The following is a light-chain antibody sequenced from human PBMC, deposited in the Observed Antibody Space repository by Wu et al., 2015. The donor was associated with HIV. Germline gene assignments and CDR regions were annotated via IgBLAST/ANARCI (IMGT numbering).Light chain of an antibody. Sequence: EIVLTQSPGTLSLSPGERATLSCRASQSVSSSYLAWYQQKVGQAPRLVIYGASTRATGIPDRFSGSGSGTDFTLTISRLEPEDFAVYYCQQYGSSPWTFGQGTKVEIK. CDR1: QSVSSSY. V-gene: IGKV3-20*01. CDR3: QQYGSSPWT. J-gene: IGKJ1*01. CDR2: GAS.